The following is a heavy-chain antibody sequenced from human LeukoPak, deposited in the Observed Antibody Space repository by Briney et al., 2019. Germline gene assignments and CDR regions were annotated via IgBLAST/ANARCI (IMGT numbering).Heavy chain of an antibody. Sequence: PGGSLRLSCAASGFPFSGSGMHWVRQAPGKGLGWVAVIWYDGSHQYYADSVKGRFTISRDNPKNTLDLQMNSLRVEDTAVYFCAKDEDTPATAQPQRGYFESWGQGTLVTVSS. J-gene: IGHJ4*02. CDR1: GFPFSGSG. V-gene: IGHV3-33*06. CDR3: AKDEDTPATAQPQRGYFES. CDR2: IWYDGSHQ. D-gene: IGHD2-15*01.